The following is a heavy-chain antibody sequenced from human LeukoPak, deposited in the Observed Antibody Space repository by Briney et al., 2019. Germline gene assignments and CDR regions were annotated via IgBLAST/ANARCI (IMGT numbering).Heavy chain of an antibody. CDR1: GFTFSSYG. J-gene: IGHJ4*02. D-gene: IGHD2-2*01. CDR2: ISYDGSNK. CDR3: ANGVPDIVVVPAAEAQFDY. Sequence: GKSLRLSCAASGFTFSSYGMHWVRQAPGKGLEWVAVISYDGSNKYYADSVKGRFTISRDNSKNTLYLQMNSLRAEDTAVYYCANGVPDIVVVPAAEAQFDYWGQGTLVTVSS. V-gene: IGHV3-30*18.